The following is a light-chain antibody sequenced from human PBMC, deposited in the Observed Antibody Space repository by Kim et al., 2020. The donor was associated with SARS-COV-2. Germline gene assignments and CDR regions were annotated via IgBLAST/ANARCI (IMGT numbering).Light chain of an antibody. J-gene: IGKJ2*01. Sequence: PEEKATLSCRASQSVSKNFLAWYRQRPGQPPSLLIYGASTRATGIPDRISGSGSGTDFTLTITRLEPEDFAVYYCQQYGTPPYTFGQGTKLEI. CDR2: GAS. CDR3: QQYGTPPYT. V-gene: IGKV3-20*01. CDR1: QSVSKNF.